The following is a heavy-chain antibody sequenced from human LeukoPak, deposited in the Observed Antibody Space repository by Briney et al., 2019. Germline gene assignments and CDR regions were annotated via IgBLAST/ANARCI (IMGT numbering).Heavy chain of an antibody. D-gene: IGHD3-10*01. J-gene: IGHJ5*02. CDR2: IIPIFGMA. V-gene: IGHV1-69*04. CDR1: GGTFSSYA. CDR3: ARDWAPMVRYWFDP. Sequence: GASVKVSCKASGGTFSSYAISWVRQAPGQGLEWMGRIIPIFGMANYAQKFQGRVTITADKSTSTAYMELSSLRSEDTAVYYCARDWAPMVRYWFDPWGQGTLVTVSS.